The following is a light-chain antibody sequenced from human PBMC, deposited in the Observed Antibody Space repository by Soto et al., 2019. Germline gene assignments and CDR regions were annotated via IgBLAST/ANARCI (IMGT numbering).Light chain of an antibody. CDR2: WAS. V-gene: IGKV4-1*01. CDR3: QQYYSGRT. J-gene: IGKJ1*01. CDR1: QSVLHRSKRKNY. Sequence: DIVMTQSPLSLPVTPGEPASISCRSSQSVLHRSKRKNYLAWYQQKAGQPPKLLISWASTRESGVPDRFSGSGSGTDFTLTISSLQAEDVATYYCQQYYSGRTFGQGTKVDIK.